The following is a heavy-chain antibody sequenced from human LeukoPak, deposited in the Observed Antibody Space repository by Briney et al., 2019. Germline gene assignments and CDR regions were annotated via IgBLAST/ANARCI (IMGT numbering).Heavy chain of an antibody. CDR2: IYHSGST. Sequence: SETLSLTCTVSGGSISSYYWSWIRQPPGKGPEWIGYIYHSGSTNYNPSLKSRVTISVDTSKNQFSLKLSSVTAADTAVYYCARGSLGYSGSYFKQSYYFDYWGQGTLVTVSS. J-gene: IGHJ4*02. CDR1: GGSISSYY. CDR3: ARGSLGYSGSYFKQSYYFDY. V-gene: IGHV4-59*01. D-gene: IGHD1-26*01.